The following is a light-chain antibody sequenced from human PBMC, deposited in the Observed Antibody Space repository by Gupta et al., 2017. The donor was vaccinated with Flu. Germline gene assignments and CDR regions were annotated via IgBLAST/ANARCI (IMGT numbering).Light chain of an antibody. CDR1: QSVSSSY. J-gene: IGKJ4*01. V-gene: IGKV3-20*01. CDR2: GAS. Sequence: IVLTQSPGTLSLFPGERGTLSCRASQSVSSSYLAWYQQKPGQAPRLLIFGASNRATGIPDRFSGSGYGTDFTLTSSRREHEDYAVYYGQYGSSLLTFGGGTKVDTK. CDR3: GQYGSSLLT.